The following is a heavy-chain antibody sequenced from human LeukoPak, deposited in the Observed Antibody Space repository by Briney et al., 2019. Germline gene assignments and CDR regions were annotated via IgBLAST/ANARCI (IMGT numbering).Heavy chain of an antibody. J-gene: IGHJ6*04. V-gene: IGHV3-48*03. CDR2: ISSSGSTI. D-gene: IGHD3-10*02. CDR1: GLTSVSYE. Sequence: PGGSRGLSGEASGLTSVSYEMNWVGKAPGKGREWVSYISSSGSTIYYADSVKGRITISRDNAKNSLYLQMNSLRAEDTAVYYCAELGITMIGGVWGKGTTVTISS. CDR3: AELGITMIGGV.